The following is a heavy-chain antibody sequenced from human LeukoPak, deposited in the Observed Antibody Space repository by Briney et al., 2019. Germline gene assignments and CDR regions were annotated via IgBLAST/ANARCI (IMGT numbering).Heavy chain of an antibody. V-gene: IGHV3-21*01. Sequence: GGSLRLSCAASGFTFSSYSMNWVRQAPGKGLEWVSSISSSSSYIYYADSVKGRFTISRDNAKNSLYLQMNSLRAEDTAVYYCARDIKVGDYIQSSAFDIWGQGTMVTVSS. CDR2: ISSSSSYI. CDR3: ARDIKVGDYIQSSAFDI. J-gene: IGHJ3*02. D-gene: IGHD3-16*01. CDR1: GFTFSSYS.